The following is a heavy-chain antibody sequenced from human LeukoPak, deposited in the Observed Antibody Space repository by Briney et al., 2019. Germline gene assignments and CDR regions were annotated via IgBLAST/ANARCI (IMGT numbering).Heavy chain of an antibody. V-gene: IGHV4-4*07. CDR2: VYTSGTT. Sequence: PSETLSLTCTVSGGSISSSWWNWIRQPAGKGLEWIWRVYTSGTTNYNPSLKSRVTVSIDTSRRQFSLKLTSVPAADTAVYYCARGGSTNGNNWLDPWGQGTLVTVSS. CDR3: ARGGSTNGNNWLDP. J-gene: IGHJ5*02. D-gene: IGHD2-8*01. CDR1: GGSISSSW.